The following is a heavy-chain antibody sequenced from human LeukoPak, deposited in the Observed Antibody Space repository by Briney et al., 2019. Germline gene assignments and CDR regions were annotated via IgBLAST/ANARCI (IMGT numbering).Heavy chain of an antibody. CDR1: GFTFGDYA. CDR2: IRSKAYGGTT. Sequence: PGGSLRLSCTASGFTFGDYAMSWVRQAPGKGLEWVDFIRSKAYGGTTEYAASVKGRFTISRDDSKSIAYLQMNSLKTEDTAVYYCSIVVVPAAQSLDYWGQGTLVTVSS. D-gene: IGHD2-2*01. J-gene: IGHJ4*02. CDR3: SIVVVPAAQSLDY. V-gene: IGHV3-49*04.